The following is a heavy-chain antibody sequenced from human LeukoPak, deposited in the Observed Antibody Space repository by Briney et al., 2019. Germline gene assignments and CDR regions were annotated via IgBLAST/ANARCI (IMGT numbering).Heavy chain of an antibody. D-gene: IGHD5-12*01. Sequence: GASVKVSCKASGYTFTSYGISWVRRAPGQGLEWMGWISAYNGNTNYAQKLQGRVTMTTDTSTSTAYMELRSLRSDDTAVYYCAVSLRGYDSYYFDYWGQGTLVTVSS. CDR3: AVSLRGYDSYYFDY. J-gene: IGHJ4*02. CDR1: GYTFTSYG. CDR2: ISAYNGNT. V-gene: IGHV1-18*01.